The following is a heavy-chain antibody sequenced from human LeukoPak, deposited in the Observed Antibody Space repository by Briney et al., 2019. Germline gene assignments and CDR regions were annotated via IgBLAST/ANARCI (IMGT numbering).Heavy chain of an antibody. V-gene: IGHV3-11*01. CDR1: GFTFSDYY. J-gene: IGHJ5*02. D-gene: IGHD5-24*01. CDR3: AGDSHGYNWFDP. CDR2: ITSSGSAN. Sequence: GGSLRLSCVASGFTFSDYYMGWIRQAPGKGLEWVSYITSSGSANHYADSVKGRFTISRDNAKNLLYLQMNSLRAEDTAVYYCAGDSHGYNWFDPWGHGTLVTVSS.